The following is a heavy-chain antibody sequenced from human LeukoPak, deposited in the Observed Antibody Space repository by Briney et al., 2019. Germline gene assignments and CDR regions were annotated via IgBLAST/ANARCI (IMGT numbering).Heavy chain of an antibody. CDR1: NYSISSGYY. CDR2: IYHSGST. D-gene: IGHD1-7*01. CDR3: ARHPLWNYISFDY. Sequence: SETLSLTCAVSNYSISSGYYWGWTRQPPGKGLEWIGSIYHSGSTYYNPSLKSRVTISVDTSKNQLSLKLGSVTAADTAVYYCARHPLWNYISFDYWGQGTLVTVSS. J-gene: IGHJ4*02. V-gene: IGHV4-38-2*01.